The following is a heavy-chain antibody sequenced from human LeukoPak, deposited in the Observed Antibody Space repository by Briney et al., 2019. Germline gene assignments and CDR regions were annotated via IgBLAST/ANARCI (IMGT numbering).Heavy chain of an antibody. V-gene: IGHV4-34*01. Sequence: SETLSLTCAVYGGSFSGYYWSWIRHPPGKGLEWIGEINHSGSTNYNPSLKSRVTISVDTSKNQFSLKLSSVTAADTAVYYCARGQSTYYYGSGSYYNVRFDPWGQGTLVTVSS. CDR2: INHSGST. CDR3: ARGQSTYYYGSGSYYNVRFDP. CDR1: GGSFSGYY. J-gene: IGHJ5*02. D-gene: IGHD3-10*01.